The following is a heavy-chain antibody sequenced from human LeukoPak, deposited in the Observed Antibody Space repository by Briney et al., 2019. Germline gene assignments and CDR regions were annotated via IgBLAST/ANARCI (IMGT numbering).Heavy chain of an antibody. CDR1: GYSFTSYW. J-gene: IGHJ4*02. CDR3: ARSYGGNSYFAY. CDR2: IYPGDSDP. Sequence: KPGESLSISCNGSGYSFTSYWIGWVRQMPGKGLEWMGIIYPGDSDPRYSPSFQGQVTISADKSISTPYLRESSRQASDTPMYYRARSYGGNSYFAYWGERTLVTVSS. D-gene: IGHD4-23*01. V-gene: IGHV5-51*03.